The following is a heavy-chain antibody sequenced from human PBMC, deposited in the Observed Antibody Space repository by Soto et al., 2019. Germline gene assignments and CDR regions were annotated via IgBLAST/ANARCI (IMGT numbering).Heavy chain of an antibody. CDR3: EGSWT. CDR1: GFTLTNYA. Sequence: GGSLRLSCEVSGFTLTNYAMSWVRQAPGKGLEWVAQISASGDRTYYADSVKGRFTISKDSFKNTLFLQMNSLRGEDSAVYYCEGSWTWGQGTMVTVSS. CDR2: ISASGDRT. J-gene: IGHJ3*01. V-gene: IGHV3-23*01. D-gene: IGHD5-12*01.